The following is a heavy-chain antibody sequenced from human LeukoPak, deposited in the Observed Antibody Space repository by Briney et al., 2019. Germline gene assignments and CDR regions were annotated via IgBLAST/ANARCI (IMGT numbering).Heavy chain of an antibody. V-gene: IGHV3-7*01. J-gene: IGHJ4*02. D-gene: IGHD3-10*01. Sequence: PGGSLSLSCAASRFTFRHYWLRWVRQAPPKGLEWVANIKRDGREKYYVNSVKGRFTISRANAKNSLYLQMNSLRAEDTAVYYCVRDLWFGEFPYYFNYCGQGNLVTVSS. CDR3: VRDLWFGEFPYYFNY. CDR1: RFTFRHYW. CDR2: IKRDGREK.